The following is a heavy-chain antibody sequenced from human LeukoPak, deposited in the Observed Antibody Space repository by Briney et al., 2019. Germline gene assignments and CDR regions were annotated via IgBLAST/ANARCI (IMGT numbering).Heavy chain of an antibody. J-gene: IGHJ3*02. Sequence: GGSLRLSCAASGFTFSSYAMHWVRQAPGKGLEWVAVISYDGSNKYYADSVKGRFTISRDNSKNTLYLQMNSLRAEDTAVYYCARGEVVAATFRAFDIWGQGTMVTVSS. V-gene: IGHV3-30-3*01. D-gene: IGHD2-15*01. CDR1: GFTFSSYA. CDR3: ARGEVVAATFRAFDI. CDR2: ISYDGSNK.